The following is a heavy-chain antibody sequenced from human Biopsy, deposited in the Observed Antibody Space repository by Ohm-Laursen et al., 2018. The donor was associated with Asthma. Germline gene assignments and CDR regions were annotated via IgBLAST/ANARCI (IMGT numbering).Heavy chain of an antibody. J-gene: IGHJ3*02. D-gene: IGHD1-1*01. V-gene: IGHV3-30*01. CDR2: ISKDASTQ. CDR1: GFSFSNFA. CDR3: VRDGTDDAFDI. Sequence: SLRLSCTASGFSFSNFAIHWVRQAPGKGLEWVEVISKDASTQDYADSVKGRFTMARGNSKNTLDLQMNSLREEDTAVYYCVRDGTDDAFDIWGQGTVVSVSS.